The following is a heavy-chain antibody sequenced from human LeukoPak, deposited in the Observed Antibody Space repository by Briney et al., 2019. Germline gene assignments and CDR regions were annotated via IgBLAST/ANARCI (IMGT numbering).Heavy chain of an antibody. V-gene: IGHV1-69*05. CDR3: ARARSPSSGYLLRDHNWFDP. CDR2: IIPIFGTT. J-gene: IGHJ5*02. D-gene: IGHD3-22*01. CDR1: GYTFTGYY. Sequence: SVKVSCKASGYTFTGYYMHWVRQAPGQGLEWMGGIIPIFGTTNYAQKVQGRVTITTDESTTTAYMELSSLRSEDTAVYYCARARSPSSGYLLRDHNWFDPWGQGTLVTVSS.